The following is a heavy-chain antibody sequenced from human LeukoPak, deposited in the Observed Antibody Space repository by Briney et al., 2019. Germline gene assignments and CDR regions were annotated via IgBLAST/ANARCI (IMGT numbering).Heavy chain of an antibody. CDR2: INPNSGGT. Sequence: ASVKVSCKASGYTLTGYYMHWVRQAPGQGLEWMGWINPNSGGTNYAQKFQGRVTMTRDTSISTAYMELSRLRSDDTAVYYCARVGIVGATTSAFDIWGQGTMVTVSS. V-gene: IGHV1-2*02. J-gene: IGHJ3*02. D-gene: IGHD1-26*01. CDR1: GYTLTGYY. CDR3: ARVGIVGATTSAFDI.